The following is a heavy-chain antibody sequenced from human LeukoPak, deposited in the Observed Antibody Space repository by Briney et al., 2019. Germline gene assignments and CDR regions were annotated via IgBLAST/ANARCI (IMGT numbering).Heavy chain of an antibody. J-gene: IGHJ4*02. Sequence: SETLSLTCTVSGGSISSSSYYWGWIRQPPGKGLEWIGSIYYSGSTYYNPSLKSRVTISVDASKNQFSLKLSSVAAADTAVYYCAREPPGYWGQGILVTVSS. CDR2: IYYSGST. CDR3: AREPPGY. CDR1: GGSISSSSYY. V-gene: IGHV4-39*02.